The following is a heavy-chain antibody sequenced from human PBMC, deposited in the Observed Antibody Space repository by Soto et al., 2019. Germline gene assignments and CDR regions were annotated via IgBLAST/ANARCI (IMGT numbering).Heavy chain of an antibody. D-gene: IGHD6-13*01. CDR1: GFTFHSYW. CDR2: IYYDGSVT. Sequence: PGGSLRLSCAPSGFTFHSYWMHWVHQAPGKGLVWFSCIYYDGSVTIYADSVKGRFTISRDNTKNTLYLQMNSLRAEDTAVYYCARENSSWIDYWGQGP. CDR3: ARENSSWIDY. J-gene: IGHJ4*02. V-gene: IGHV3-74*01.